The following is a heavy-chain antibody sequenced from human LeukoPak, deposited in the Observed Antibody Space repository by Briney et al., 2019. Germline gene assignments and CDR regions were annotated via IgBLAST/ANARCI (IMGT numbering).Heavy chain of an antibody. CDR3: ARHKIMGLLLRRGYFDY. CDR2: INHSGST. V-gene: IGHV4-34*01. Sequence: PSETLSLTCAVYGGSFSGYYWSWIRQPPGKGLEWIGEINHSGSTNYNPSLKSRVTISVDTSKNQFSLKLSSVTAADTAVYYCARHKIMGLLLRRGYFDYWGQGTLVTVSS. J-gene: IGHJ4*02. CDR1: GGSFSGYY. D-gene: IGHD3-22*01.